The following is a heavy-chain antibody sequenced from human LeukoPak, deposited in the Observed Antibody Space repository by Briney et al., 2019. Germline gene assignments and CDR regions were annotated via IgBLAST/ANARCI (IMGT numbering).Heavy chain of an antibody. Sequence: TGGSLRLSCAASGFTFSSYAMSWVRQAPGKGLEWVSAISGSGGSTYYADSVKGRFTISRDNSKNTLYLQMNSLRAEDTDVYYCATIAVAGNASWGQGTLVTVSS. V-gene: IGHV3-23*01. CDR2: ISGSGGST. J-gene: IGHJ5*02. D-gene: IGHD6-19*01. CDR1: GFTFSSYA. CDR3: ATIAVAGNAS.